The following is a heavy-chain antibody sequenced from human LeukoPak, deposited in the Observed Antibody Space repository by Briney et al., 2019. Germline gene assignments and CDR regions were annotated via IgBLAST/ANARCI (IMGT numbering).Heavy chain of an antibody. V-gene: IGHV3-23*01. CDR1: GFSFSCYA. CDR2: VSGSRGRT. D-gene: IGHD5-12*01. CDR3: AKDLDIVATITGN. Sequence: GGSLRLSCAASGFSFSCYAMSWVPQPPGGRVEWVSVVSGSRGRTYYADSVTGRLTISRDNSKNTLYLQMNSLRADDTAVYYCAKDLDIVATITGNWGQGTLVTVSS. J-gene: IGHJ4*02.